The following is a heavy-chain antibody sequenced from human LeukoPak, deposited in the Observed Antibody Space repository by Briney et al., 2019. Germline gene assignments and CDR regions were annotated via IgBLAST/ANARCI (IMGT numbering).Heavy chain of an antibody. CDR1: GFTFSSYG. CDR2: IRYDGNDK. CDR3: AKDRIAVRPGWFDP. D-gene: IGHD6-6*01. J-gene: IGHJ5*02. V-gene: IGHV3-30*02. Sequence: GGSLRLSRAASGFTFSSYGMHWVRQAPDKGLEWVALIRYDGNDKYYVDTVKGRFTISRDNSKYTLYLQMNSLRGEDTAVYYCAKDRIAVRPGWFDPWGQGTLVTVSS.